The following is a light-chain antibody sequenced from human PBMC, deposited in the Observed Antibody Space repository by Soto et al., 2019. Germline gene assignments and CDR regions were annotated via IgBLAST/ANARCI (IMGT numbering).Light chain of an antibody. J-gene: IGKJ4*01. V-gene: IGKV3-11*01. CDR3: QHRSSWPLT. CDR2: DAS. Sequence: EIVLTQSPATLSLSPGGRATLSCRASQSVRSYLAWYQQKPGQAPRLLVYDASNRATGIPARFRGSGSGTDFTLTINSLEPEDFAVYYCQHRSSWPLTFGGGTKVEI. CDR1: QSVRSY.